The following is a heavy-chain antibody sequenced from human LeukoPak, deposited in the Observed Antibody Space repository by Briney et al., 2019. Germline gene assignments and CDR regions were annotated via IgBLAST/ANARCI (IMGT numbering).Heavy chain of an antibody. CDR1: GFDFGAYE. CDR2: FAGSDTTK. J-gene: IGHJ4*02. Sequence: RGSLTLSCAASGFDFGAYEMNWVRQAPGKGPEWVAYFAGSDTTKYYADSVRGRFTISRDNAKKSLYLQMNSLRAEDTALYYCTTLGYHLDSWGQGTLVTVSS. D-gene: IGHD3-22*01. CDR3: TTLGYHLDS. V-gene: IGHV3-48*03.